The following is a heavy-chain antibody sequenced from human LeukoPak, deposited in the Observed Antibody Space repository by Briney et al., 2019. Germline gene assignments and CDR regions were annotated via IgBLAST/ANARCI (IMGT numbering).Heavy chain of an antibody. V-gene: IGHV3-23*01. CDR1: GFTFSSYA. CDR2: ISGSGGST. J-gene: IGHJ4*02. D-gene: IGHD3-9*01. Sequence: GGSLRLSCAASGFTFSSYAMSWVRQAPGKGLEWVSAISGSGGSTYYADSVKGRFTISRDNSKNTLYLQMNSLRAEDTAVYYCANSNDILTGYADYWGQGTLVTVSS. CDR3: ANSNDILTGYADY.